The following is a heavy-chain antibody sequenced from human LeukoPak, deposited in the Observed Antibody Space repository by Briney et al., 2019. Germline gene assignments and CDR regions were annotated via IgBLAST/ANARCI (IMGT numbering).Heavy chain of an antibody. CDR3: ARGGRYVGYFDY. J-gene: IGHJ4*02. CDR1: GFTFSSYA. CDR2: ISYDGSNK. V-gene: IGHV3-30-3*01. D-gene: IGHD1-26*01. Sequence: GGSLRLSCAASGFTFSSYAMHWVRQAPGKGLEWLAVISYDGSNKYYADSVKGRFTISRDNSKNTLYLLLNSLRDEGMAVYYSARGGRYVGYFDYWGQGPLVTVSS.